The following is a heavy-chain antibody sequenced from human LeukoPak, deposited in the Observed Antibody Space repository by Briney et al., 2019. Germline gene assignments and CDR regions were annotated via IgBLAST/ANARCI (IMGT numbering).Heavy chain of an antibody. J-gene: IGHJ4*02. CDR1: GFTFSSYG. CDR3: ATAHRHYYYYSSGPGGPFDS. Sequence: PGGSLRLSCAASGFTFSSYGMHWVRQAPGKGLEWVAIISYDGSNKYYADSVKGRFTISRDNSKNTLYLQMNSLRAEDTAVYYCATAHRHYYYYSSGPGGPFDSWGQGTLVTVSS. V-gene: IGHV3-30*03. D-gene: IGHD3-22*01. CDR2: ISYDGSNK.